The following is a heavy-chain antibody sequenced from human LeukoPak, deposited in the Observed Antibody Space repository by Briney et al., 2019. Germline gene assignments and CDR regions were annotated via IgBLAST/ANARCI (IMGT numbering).Heavy chain of an antibody. V-gene: IGHV3-23*01. J-gene: IGHJ4*02. CDR1: GFTFIDYA. D-gene: IGHD3-16*01. Sequence: GGSLRLSCVASGFTFIDYAMSWVRQAPGKGLEWVSGISDSGGSTYYADSVKGRCTIARANSKNTVSLQRKNLIAEATAVYFCARHDSLIPYWGQGTLVTVTS. CDR3: ARHDSLIPY. CDR2: ISDSGGST.